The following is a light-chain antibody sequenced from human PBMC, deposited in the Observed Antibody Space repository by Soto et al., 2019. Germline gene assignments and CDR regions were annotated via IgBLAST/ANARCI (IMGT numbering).Light chain of an antibody. CDR3: QQYGSSPLIT. CDR1: QSVSSY. Sequence: EIVLTQSPATLSLSPGERATLSCRASQSVSSYLAWYQQKPGQAPRLLIYGASSRAAGIPDRFSGSASGTDFTLTISRLEPEDFAVYYCQQYGSSPLITFGQGTRLEI. CDR2: GAS. J-gene: IGKJ5*01. V-gene: IGKV3-20*01.